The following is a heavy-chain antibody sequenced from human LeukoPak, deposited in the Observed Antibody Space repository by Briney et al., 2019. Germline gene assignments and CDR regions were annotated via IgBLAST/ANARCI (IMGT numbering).Heavy chain of an antibody. V-gene: IGHV3-30*02. CDR2: IRYDGGIK. Sequence: GGSLRLSCAASGFTFSNYGMHWVRQPPGKGLEWVAFIRYDGGIKHYADSVKGRFTLSRDNSKNTLYLQMNSLRAEDTAVYYCAKEYGYTYGEFDYWGQGTLVTVSS. CDR1: GFTFSNYG. CDR3: AKEYGYTYGEFDY. J-gene: IGHJ4*02. D-gene: IGHD5-18*01.